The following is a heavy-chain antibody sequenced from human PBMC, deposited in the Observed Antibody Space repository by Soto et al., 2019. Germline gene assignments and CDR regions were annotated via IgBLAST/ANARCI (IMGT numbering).Heavy chain of an antibody. CDR2: IYYSGSS. D-gene: IGHD3-10*01. V-gene: IGHV4-39*01. Sequence: QLQLQESGPGLVKPSETLSLTCSVSGGSISSSSYYWGWIRQPPGKGMEWIGSIYYSGSSYYNPSLKSRATLSVDTSVNLFSLRLSSVNAADTYVYYCATITRAYCMDVWGKGTTVTVSS. J-gene: IGHJ6*03. CDR1: GGSISSSSYY. CDR3: ATITRAYCMDV.